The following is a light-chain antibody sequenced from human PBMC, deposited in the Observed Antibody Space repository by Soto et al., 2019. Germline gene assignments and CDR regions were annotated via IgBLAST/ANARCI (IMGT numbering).Light chain of an antibody. CDR2: GNS. V-gene: IGLV1-40*01. CDR1: SSNIGAGYD. Sequence: QSVLTQPPSVSGAPGQRVTISCTGSSSNIGAGYDVHWYQQLPGTAPKLLLYGNSNRPSGVPDRFSGSKSGTSASLAIAGLQDEDEADYYCQSYDSSLSGWVFGGGTKLTVL. J-gene: IGLJ3*02. CDR3: QSYDSSLSGWV.